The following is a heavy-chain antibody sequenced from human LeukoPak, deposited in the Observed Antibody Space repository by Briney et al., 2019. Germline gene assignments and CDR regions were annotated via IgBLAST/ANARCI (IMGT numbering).Heavy chain of an antibody. D-gene: IGHD3-10*01. CDR1: GYTFTGYY. Sequence: SVKVSCKASGYTFTGYYMHWVRQAPGQGLEWMGWINPNSGGTNYAQKFQGRVTMTRDTSISTAYMELSRLRSDDTAVYYCARAPTYYYGSGSWGYFDYWGQGTLVTVSS. CDR2: INPNSGGT. CDR3: ARAPTYYYGSGSWGYFDY. J-gene: IGHJ4*02. V-gene: IGHV1-2*02.